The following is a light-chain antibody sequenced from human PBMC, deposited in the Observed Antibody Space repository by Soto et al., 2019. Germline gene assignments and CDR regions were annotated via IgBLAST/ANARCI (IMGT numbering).Light chain of an antibody. J-gene: IGLJ1*01. CDR1: SSDVGGYNY. V-gene: IGLV2-14*01. Sequence: QSVLTQPASGSGSPGQSITISCTGTSSDVGGYNYVSWYQQHPGKAPKLMIYDDSNRPSGVSNRFSGSKSGNTASLTISGLQAEDEADYYCSSYTSSSTLGVFGTGTKVTVL. CDR3: SSYTSSSTLGV. CDR2: DDS.